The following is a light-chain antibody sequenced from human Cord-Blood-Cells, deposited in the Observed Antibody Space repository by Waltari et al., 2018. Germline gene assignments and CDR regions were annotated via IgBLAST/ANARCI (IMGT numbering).Light chain of an antibody. J-gene: IGLJ3*02. CDR2: EGS. CDR3: CSYAPWV. CDR1: SSDVGSYNL. V-gene: IGLV2-23*01. Sequence: QSALTQPASVSGSPGQSITISCTGTSSDVGSYNLVSWYQQHPGKAPKLMIYEGSKRPSGFSNRFSGSKSGNTASLTISGLQAEDEADYYCCSYAPWVFGGGTKLTVL.